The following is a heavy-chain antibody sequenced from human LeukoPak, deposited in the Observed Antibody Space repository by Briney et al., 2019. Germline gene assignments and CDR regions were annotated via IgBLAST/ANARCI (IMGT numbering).Heavy chain of an antibody. Sequence: GGSLRLSCAASGFTFSSYAMCWVRQAPGKGLEWVSGISGSGGSTYYAGSVKGRFTISRDNSKNTLYLQMNSLRAEDTAVYYCAKGTGTTRYYYMDVWGKGTTVTVSS. J-gene: IGHJ6*03. CDR2: ISGSGGST. CDR3: AKGTGTTRYYYMDV. D-gene: IGHD1-1*01. V-gene: IGHV3-23*01. CDR1: GFTFSSYA.